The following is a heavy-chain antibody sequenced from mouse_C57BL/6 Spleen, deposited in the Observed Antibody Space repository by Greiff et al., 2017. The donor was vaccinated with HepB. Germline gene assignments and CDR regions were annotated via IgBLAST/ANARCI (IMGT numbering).Heavy chain of an antibody. CDR1: GFNIKDDY. J-gene: IGHJ3*01. Sequence: VQLKQSGAELVRPGASVKLSCTASGFNIKDDYMHWVKQRPEQGLEWIGWIDPENGDTEYASKFQGKATISADTSSNTAYLQLSSLTSEDTAVYYCTLDGYYVAYWGQGTLVTVSA. D-gene: IGHD2-3*01. CDR2: IDPENGDT. CDR3: TLDGYYVAY. V-gene: IGHV14-4*01.